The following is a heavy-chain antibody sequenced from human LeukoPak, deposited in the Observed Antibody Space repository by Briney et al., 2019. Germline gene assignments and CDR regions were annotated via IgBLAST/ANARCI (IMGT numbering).Heavy chain of an antibody. J-gene: IGHJ4*02. Sequence: GESLKISCKGSGYTFSNYWIGWVRQMPGKGLEWMGIIFPGDSDTIYNPSFQGQVTISADKSISTAYLQWSSLKASDTAMYYCATSESQTKFDYWGQGTLVTASS. V-gene: IGHV5-51*01. D-gene: IGHD1/OR15-1a*01. CDR2: IFPGDSDT. CDR3: ATSESQTKFDY. CDR1: GYTFSNYW.